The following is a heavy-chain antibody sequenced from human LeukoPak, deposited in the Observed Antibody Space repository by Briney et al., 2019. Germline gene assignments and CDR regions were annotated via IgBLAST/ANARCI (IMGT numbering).Heavy chain of an antibody. V-gene: IGHV4-59*12. Sequence: SETLSLTCTVSGGSISSYYWSWVRQAPGKGLEWIGYIYYSGSTNYNASLKRRVTISVDTSKNQFSLKLSSMTAADTAVYYCAREESLAARLAANPSSSAVAGTLIDYWGQGTLVTVSS. CDR2: IYYSGST. CDR3: AREESLAARLAANPSSSAVAGTLIDY. D-gene: IGHD6-19*01. CDR1: GGSISSYY. J-gene: IGHJ4*02.